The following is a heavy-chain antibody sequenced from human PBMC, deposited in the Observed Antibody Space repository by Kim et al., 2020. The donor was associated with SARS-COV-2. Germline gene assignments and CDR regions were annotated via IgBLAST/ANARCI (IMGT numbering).Heavy chain of an antibody. CDR1: GFTFDDYA. CDR3: AKAGNYDILTGYYLDY. CDR2: ISWNSGSI. D-gene: IGHD3-9*01. V-gene: IGHV3-9*01. J-gene: IGHJ4*02. Sequence: GGSLRLSCAASGFTFDDYAMHWVRQAPGKGLEWVSGISWNSGSIGYADSVKGRFTISRDNAKNSLYLQMNSLRAEDTALYYCAKAGNYDILTGYYLDYWGQGTLVTVSS.